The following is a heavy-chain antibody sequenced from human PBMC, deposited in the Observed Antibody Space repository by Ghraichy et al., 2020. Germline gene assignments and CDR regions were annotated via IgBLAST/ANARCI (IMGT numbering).Heavy chain of an antibody. CDR2: IYTSGST. CDR3: ARERYNWNGDDAFDI. Sequence: SETLSLTCTVSGGSISSYYWSWIRQPAGKGLEWIGRIYTSGSTNYNPSLKSRVTMSVDTSKNQFSLKLSSVTAADTAVYYCARERYNWNGDDAFDIWGQGTMVTVSS. V-gene: IGHV4-4*07. J-gene: IGHJ3*02. D-gene: IGHD1-1*01. CDR1: GGSISSYY.